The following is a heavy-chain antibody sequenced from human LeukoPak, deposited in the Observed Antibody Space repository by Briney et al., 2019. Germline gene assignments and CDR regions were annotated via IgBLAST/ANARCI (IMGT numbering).Heavy chain of an antibody. CDR1: GYTFTGYY. CDR2: INPNSGGT. J-gene: IGHJ6*02. CDR3: ARGLIGDPYYYYGMDV. D-gene: IGHD7-27*01. V-gene: IGHV1-2*02. Sequence: ASVKVSCKASGYTFTGYYMHWVRQAPGQGLEWMGWINPNSGGTNYARKFQGRVTMTRNTSISTAYMELSSLRSEDTAVYYCARGLIGDPYYYYGMDVWGQGTTVTVSS.